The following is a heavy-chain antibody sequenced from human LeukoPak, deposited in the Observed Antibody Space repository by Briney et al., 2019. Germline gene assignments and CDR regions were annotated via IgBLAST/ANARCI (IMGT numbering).Heavy chain of an antibody. Sequence: GGSLRLSCAASGFSFSSYAMSWVRQAPGKGLEWVSGVSGSGGNIHYADSVKGRFAISRDTSKNTLYLQMKSLRAEDTAVYCCAKDGPAVAGLYWYFDVWGRGTLVTVSS. V-gene: IGHV3-23*01. CDR1: GFSFSSYA. D-gene: IGHD6-13*01. CDR3: AKDGPAVAGLYWYFDV. CDR2: VSGSGGNI. J-gene: IGHJ2*01.